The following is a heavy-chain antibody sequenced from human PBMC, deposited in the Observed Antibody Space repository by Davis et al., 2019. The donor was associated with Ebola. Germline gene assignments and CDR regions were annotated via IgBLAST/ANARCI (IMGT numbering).Heavy chain of an antibody. Sequence: GESLKISCAASGFTFSSYWMNWVRQAPGKGLEWVANIKQDGSEKYYVDSVKGRFTISRDNAKDSLYLQMNSLRAEDTAVYYCARSSPATPDIVVVVAALVWFDPWGQGTLVTVSS. CDR1: GFTFSSYW. D-gene: IGHD2-15*01. V-gene: IGHV3-7*03. CDR2: IKQDGSEK. J-gene: IGHJ5*02. CDR3: ARSSPATPDIVVVVAALVWFDP.